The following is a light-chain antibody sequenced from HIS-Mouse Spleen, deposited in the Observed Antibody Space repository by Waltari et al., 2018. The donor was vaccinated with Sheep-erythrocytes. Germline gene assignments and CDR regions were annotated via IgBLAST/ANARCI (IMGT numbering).Light chain of an antibody. J-gene: IGLJ1*01. Sequence: QSALTQPRSVSGSPGQSGTISCTGTSSDVGGYNYGSWYQQHPGKAPKLMIYDVSKRPSGVPDRFSGSKSGNTASLTISGLQAEDEADYYCCSYAGSYNHVFATGTKVTVL. CDR3: CSYAGSYNHV. CDR2: DVS. CDR1: SSDVGGYNY. V-gene: IGLV2-11*01.